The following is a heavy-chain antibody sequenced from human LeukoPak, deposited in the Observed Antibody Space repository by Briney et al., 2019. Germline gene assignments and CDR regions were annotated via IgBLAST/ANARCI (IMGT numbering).Heavy chain of an antibody. CDR2: IKPDGSET. D-gene: IGHD3-10*01. CDR1: GFPFKGYW. V-gene: IGHV3-7*01. J-gene: IGHJ4*02. Sequence: PGGSLRLSCVASGFPFKGYWMTWVRQSPGKGLDWAANIKPDGSETNYLDSVKGRFTISRDNARDSLFLEMNNLRVDDTAVYYCARDGGELWPLDEWGQGILVTVSS. CDR3: ARDGGELWPLDE.